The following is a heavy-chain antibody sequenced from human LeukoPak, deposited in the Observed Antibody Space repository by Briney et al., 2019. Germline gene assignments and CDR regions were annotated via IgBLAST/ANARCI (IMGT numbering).Heavy chain of an antibody. CDR3: AREDKLWFGDP. V-gene: IGHV4-38-2*02. CDR2: IYHSGST. J-gene: IGHJ4*02. Sequence: PSETLSLTCAVSGYSISSGYYWGRIRQPPGKGLEWIGSIYHSGSTYYNPSLKSRVTISVDTSKNQFSLKLSSVTAADTAVYYCAREDKLWFGDPWGQGTLVTVSS. D-gene: IGHD3-10*01. CDR1: GYSISSGYY.